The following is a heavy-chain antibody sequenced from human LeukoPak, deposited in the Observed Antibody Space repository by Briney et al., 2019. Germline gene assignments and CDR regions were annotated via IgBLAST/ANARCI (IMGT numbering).Heavy chain of an antibody. V-gene: IGHV4-34*01. Sequence: PSETLSLTCAVYGGSFSGYYWSWIRQPPGKGLEWIGEINHSGSTNYNPSLKSRVTISVDTSKNQFSLKLSSVTAADTAVYYCARHIVPRGDYYFDYWGQGTLVTVSS. D-gene: IGHD4-17*01. CDR2: INHSGST. J-gene: IGHJ4*02. CDR3: ARHIVPRGDYYFDY. CDR1: GGSFSGYY.